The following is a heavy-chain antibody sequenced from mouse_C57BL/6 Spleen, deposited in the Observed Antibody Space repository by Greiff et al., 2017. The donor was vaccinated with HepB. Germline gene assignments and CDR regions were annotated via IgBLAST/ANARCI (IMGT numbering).Heavy chain of an antibody. D-gene: IGHD1-1*01. Sequence: VQLQQPGAELVRPGSSVKLSCKASGYTFTSYWMDWVKQRPGQGLEWIGNIYPSDSETHYNQKFKDKATLTVDKSSSTAYMQLSSLTSEDSAVYYCARRTYYYGSNYWYFDVWGTGTTVTVSS. CDR1: GYTFTSYW. V-gene: IGHV1-61*01. CDR3: ARRTYYYGSNYWYFDV. CDR2: IYPSDSET. J-gene: IGHJ1*03.